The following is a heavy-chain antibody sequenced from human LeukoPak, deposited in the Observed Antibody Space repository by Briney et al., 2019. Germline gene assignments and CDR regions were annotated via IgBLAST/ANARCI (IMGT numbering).Heavy chain of an antibody. D-gene: IGHD2-8*01. CDR1: GFSFSNHW. J-gene: IGHJ4*02. Sequence: GGSLRLSCAVSGFSFSNHWMNWVRQAPGKGLEWVANIKEDGSEKYYGDFVKGRFTISRDNAKNTLYLQMSSLRAEDAAVYYCASGVLPHDYWGQGTLVTVSS. V-gene: IGHV3-7*01. CDR3: ASGVLPHDY. CDR2: IKEDGSEK.